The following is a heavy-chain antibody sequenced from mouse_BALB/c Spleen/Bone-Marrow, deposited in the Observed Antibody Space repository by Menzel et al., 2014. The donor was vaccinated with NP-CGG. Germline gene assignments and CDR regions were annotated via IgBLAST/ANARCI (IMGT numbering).Heavy chain of an antibody. V-gene: IGHV14-4*02. CDR1: GFNIXDSY. J-gene: IGHJ4*01. D-gene: IGHD2-13*01. CDR2: IDPANGDT. Sequence: EVQLQQSGAELVRSGASVKLSCTGSGFNIXDSYIHWVKQRPGQGLEWIGRIDPANGDTEYAPKFQGKATMTADTSSNTAYLQISSLSAEDAAVYCCTPYGDYGWEYWGQGTPVTVSS. CDR3: TPYGDYGWEY.